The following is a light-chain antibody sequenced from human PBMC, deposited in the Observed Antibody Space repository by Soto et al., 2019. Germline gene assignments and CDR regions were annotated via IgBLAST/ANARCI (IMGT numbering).Light chain of an antibody. J-gene: IGLJ2*01. CDR3: QSYDSSLSRV. CDR1: SSNIGAGYD. CDR2: GNS. V-gene: IGLV1-40*01. Sequence: QSVLTQPPSVSGAPGQRVTISCTGSSSNIGAGYDVHWYQQLPVTAPKLLIYGNSKRPSGVPVRFSGSKSGTSASLAITGLQAADEADYYCQSYDSSLSRVFGGGTKLTV.